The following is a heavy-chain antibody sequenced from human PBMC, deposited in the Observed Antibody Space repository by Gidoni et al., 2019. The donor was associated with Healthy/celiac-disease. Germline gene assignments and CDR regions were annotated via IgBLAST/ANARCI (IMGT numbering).Heavy chain of an antibody. J-gene: IGHJ3*02. Sequence: QVQLQQWGEGLLKPSETLSLTCAVYGGSFSGYYWIGEINHSGSTNYNTSLKSRVTISVDTSKNQFSLKRSSVTAADTAVYYCARDGFGVLWFGQVHSDAFDIWGQGTMVTVSS. CDR3: ARDGFGVLWFGQVHSDAFDI. CDR1: GGSFSGYY. V-gene: IGHV4-34*01. D-gene: IGHD3-10*01. CDR2: INHSGST.